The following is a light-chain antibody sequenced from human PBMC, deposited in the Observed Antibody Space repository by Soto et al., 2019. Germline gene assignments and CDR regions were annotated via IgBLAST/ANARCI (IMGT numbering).Light chain of an antibody. CDR1: QSVRSSY. CDR2: GAS. CDR3: QQYGSSGT. Sequence: EILLTQSPGTLPLSPGERATLSCRASQSVRSSYLAWYQQKPGQAPRLLIYGASNRATGIPDRLSGSGSGTEFTLTISRMEPEDFAVYYCQQYGSSGTFGQGTKVDIK. J-gene: IGKJ1*01. V-gene: IGKV3-20*01.